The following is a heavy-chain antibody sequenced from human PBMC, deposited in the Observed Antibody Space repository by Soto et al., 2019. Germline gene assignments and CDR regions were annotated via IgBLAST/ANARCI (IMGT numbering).Heavy chain of an antibody. D-gene: IGHD1-26*01. CDR2: IYYSGST. Sequence: SETLSLSCTVSGGSISSYYWSWIRQPPGKGLEWIGYIYYSGSTNYNPSLKSRVTISVDTSKNQFSLKLSSVTAADTAVYYCARAKSYPYGMDVWGLGTTVTVSS. J-gene: IGHJ6*02. V-gene: IGHV4-59*01. CDR1: GGSISSYY. CDR3: ARAKSYPYGMDV.